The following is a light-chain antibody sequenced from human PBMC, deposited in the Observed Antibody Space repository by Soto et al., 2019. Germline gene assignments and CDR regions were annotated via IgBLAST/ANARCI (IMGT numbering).Light chain of an antibody. V-gene: IGKV1-16*02. CDR3: QQYHSYPVT. J-gene: IGKJ4*01. Sequence: DIRMTQSPSSLSASVGDTVTITCRASQGISNFLGWFQQKPGKAPKSLIYGASSLQSGVPSKFSGSGSDTDFTLTISSLQPEDSASYFCQQYHSYPVTFGGGTKVEIK. CDR1: QGISNF. CDR2: GAS.